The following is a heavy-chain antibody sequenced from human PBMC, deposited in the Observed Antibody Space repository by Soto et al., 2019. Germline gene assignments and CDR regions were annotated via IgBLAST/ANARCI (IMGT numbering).Heavy chain of an antibody. V-gene: IGHV3-23*01. CDR1: GFTFSSYA. D-gene: IGHD3-22*01. CDR2: ISGSGGST. CDR3: AKDLTMIVVVITEGPFDY. J-gene: IGHJ4*02. Sequence: PGGSLRLSCAASGFTFSSYAMSWVRQAPGKGLEWVSAISGSGGSTYYADSVKGRFTISRDNSKNTLYLQMNSLRAEDTAVYYCAKDLTMIVVVITEGPFDYWGQGTLVTVS.